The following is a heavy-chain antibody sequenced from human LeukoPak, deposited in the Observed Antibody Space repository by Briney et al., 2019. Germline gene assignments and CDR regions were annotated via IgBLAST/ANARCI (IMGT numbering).Heavy chain of an antibody. CDR3: ARGVVAARFWFDP. Sequence: PSETLSLTCTVSGGSISSYYCSCIRKPPGNGLEWIGYIYYSGSSNYNPSLKSRVTISVDTSKNQFSVKLSSVTAADTAVYYCARGVVAARFWFDPWGQGTLVTVSS. CDR2: IYYSGSS. CDR1: GGSISSYY. J-gene: IGHJ5*02. D-gene: IGHD2-15*01. V-gene: IGHV4-59*01.